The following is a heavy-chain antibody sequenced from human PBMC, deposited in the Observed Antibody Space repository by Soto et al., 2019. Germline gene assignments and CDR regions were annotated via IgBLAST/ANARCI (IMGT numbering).Heavy chain of an antibody. V-gene: IGHV3-7*03. J-gene: IGHJ6*02. CDR2: IKQDGSEK. Sequence: GGSLRLSCAASGFTFSSYWMSWVRQAPGKGLEWVANIKQDGSEKYYVDSVKGRFTISRDNAKNSLYLQMNSLRAEDTAVYYCARALKYYYYGMDVWDQGTTVTVSS. CDR1: GFTFSSYW. CDR3: ARALKYYYYGMDV.